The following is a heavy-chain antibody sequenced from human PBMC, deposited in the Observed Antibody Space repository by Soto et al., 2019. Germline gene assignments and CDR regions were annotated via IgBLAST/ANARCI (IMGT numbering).Heavy chain of an antibody. J-gene: IGHJ4*02. CDR2: IIPIFGTA. D-gene: IGHD5-12*01. CDR3: ARVRGGYSGFDTAYFDY. Sequence: QVQLVQSGAEVKKPGSSVKVSCKASGGTFSSYAISWVRQAPGQGLEWMGGIIPIFGTANYAQKFQGRVTITADESTSIAYMELSSLRSEHTAVYYCARVRGGYSGFDTAYFDYWGQGTLVTVSS. CDR1: GGTFSSYA. V-gene: IGHV1-69*01.